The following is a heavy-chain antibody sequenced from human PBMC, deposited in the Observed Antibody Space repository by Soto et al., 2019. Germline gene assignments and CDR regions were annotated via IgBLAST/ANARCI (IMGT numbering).Heavy chain of an antibody. J-gene: IGHJ6*02. CDR1: GLTLRTDR. CDR3: AKDLTALIKVYYYLARDV. Sequence: LILSCTASGLTLRTDRLLWVLQAPEKGLEWLAVISYDGRNTYYADSVEGRFTISRDNSENTVYLQMNSLRADDTAVYYCAKDLTALIKVYYYLARDVRGEGNTVTV. D-gene: IGHD3-16*01. CDR2: ISYDGRNT. V-gene: IGHV3-30*18.